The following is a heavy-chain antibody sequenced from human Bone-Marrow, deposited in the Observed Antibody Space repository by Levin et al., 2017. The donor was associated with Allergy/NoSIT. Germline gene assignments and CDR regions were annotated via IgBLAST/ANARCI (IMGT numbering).Heavy chain of an antibody. D-gene: IGHD6-19*01. Sequence: PGGSLRLSCAASGFTFDDYAMHWVRQAPGKGLEWVSGISWNSGSIGYADSVKGRFTISRDNAKNSLYLQMNSLRAEDTALYYCAKDFAHSSGWYGWFDPWGQGTLVTVSS. V-gene: IGHV3-9*01. CDR3: AKDFAHSSGWYGWFDP. J-gene: IGHJ5*02. CDR1: GFTFDDYA. CDR2: ISWNSGSI.